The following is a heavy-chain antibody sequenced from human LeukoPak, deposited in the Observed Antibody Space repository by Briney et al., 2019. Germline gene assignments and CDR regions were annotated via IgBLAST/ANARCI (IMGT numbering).Heavy chain of an antibody. J-gene: IGHJ4*02. D-gene: IGHD2-15*01. V-gene: IGHV3-74*01. CDR1: GFTFSNYW. CDR3: AGRSAGNLEY. CDR2: INSDGSGT. Sequence: GGSLRLSCAASGFTFSNYWMHWVRQAPGKGLVWVSRINSDGSGTGYADSVKGRFTTSRDNAKNTLYLQMNSLRAEDTAVYYCAGRSAGNLEYWGQGILVSVSS.